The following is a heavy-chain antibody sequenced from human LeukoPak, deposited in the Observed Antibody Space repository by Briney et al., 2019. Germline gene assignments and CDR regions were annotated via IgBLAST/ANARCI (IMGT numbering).Heavy chain of an antibody. CDR3: ARDPSYDAFDI. CDR1: GFSVSAIY. V-gene: IGHV3-66*01. Sequence: PGGSLRLSCTVSGFSVSAIYLSWVRQVPGKGLQWVSGIYSAGTSFHAESLEGRFTVSRDFSKNILYLQMNSLRAEDTAVYYCARDPSYDAFDIWGQGTMVTVSS. CDR2: IYSAGTS. J-gene: IGHJ3*02.